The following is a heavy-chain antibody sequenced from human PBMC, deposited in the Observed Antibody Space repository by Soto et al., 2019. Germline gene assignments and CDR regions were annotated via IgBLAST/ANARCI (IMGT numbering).Heavy chain of an antibody. J-gene: IGHJ6*02. CDR2: ISYDGTNK. Sequence: QVQLVESGGGEVQPGRSLTISCAASGFTFSTYGMHWVRQTPAKGLEWVAVISYDGTNKFYSDSVKGRFTISKDNFKNTLTLQMNSLRDDDTAVYSCAKDLQSYGDYDYYCYGMDVWGLATRGTVSS. CDR1: GFTFSTYG. V-gene: IGHV3-30*18. CDR3: AKDLQSYGDYDYYCYGMDV. D-gene: IGHD4-17*01.